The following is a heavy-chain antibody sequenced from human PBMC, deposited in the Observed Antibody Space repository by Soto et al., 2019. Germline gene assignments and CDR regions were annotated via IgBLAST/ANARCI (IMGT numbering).Heavy chain of an antibody. D-gene: IGHD3-9*01. J-gene: IGHJ2*01. V-gene: IGHV4-39*01. CDR3: AKTGPYDILTYWYFDL. CDR2: IYYSGTT. Sequence: SETLSLTCIVSGDSISSSSYYWVWIRQPPGKGLEWIGSIYYSGTTYYNPSLESRVTISIDASKNQFSLKLSSLTAADTAVYYCAKTGPYDILTYWYFDLWGRGTLVTVSS. CDR1: GDSISSSSYY.